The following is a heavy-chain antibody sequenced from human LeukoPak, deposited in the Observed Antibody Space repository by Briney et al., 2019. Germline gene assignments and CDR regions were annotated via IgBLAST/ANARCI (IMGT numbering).Heavy chain of an antibody. V-gene: IGHV1-2*06. CDR3: ATLGEDNTDTPFDY. D-gene: IGHD3-16*01. CDR1: GYTFIDYY. CDR2: INPTTGGT. J-gene: IGHJ4*02. Sequence: ASVKVSCKTSGYTFIDYYIHWIRQAPGQGLEWMGRINPTTGGTDFAQKFQGKVSMTRDTSISTAYMELSRLGSDDTAVYYCATLGEDNTDTPFDYWGQETLVTVSS.